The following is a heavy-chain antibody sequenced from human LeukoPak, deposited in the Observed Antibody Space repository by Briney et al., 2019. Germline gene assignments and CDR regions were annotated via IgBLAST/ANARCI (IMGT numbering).Heavy chain of an antibody. CDR1: GFTFSSYA. V-gene: IGHV3-30*04. J-gene: IGHJ5*02. CDR3: IRDFRSADL. CDR2: ISNDGSNK. Sequence: GSLRLSCAASGFTFSSYAMHWVRQAPGKGLEWVAVISNDGSNKYYADSVKGRFTISRDNAKNTVYLEMNSLSVEDTATYYCIRDFRSADLWGQGTLVTVTS.